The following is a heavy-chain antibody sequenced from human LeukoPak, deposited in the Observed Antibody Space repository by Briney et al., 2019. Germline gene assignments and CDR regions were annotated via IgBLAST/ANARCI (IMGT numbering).Heavy chain of an antibody. Sequence: ASVKVSCKASGGTFSSYAISWVRQAPGQGLEWMGGIIPIFGTANYAQKFQGRVTITADESTSTAYMELSSLRSEDTAVYYCARVPPEDSTGTTGGYMDVWGKGTTVTVSS. J-gene: IGHJ6*03. D-gene: IGHD1-1*01. CDR3: ARVPPEDSTGTTGGYMDV. CDR1: GGTFSSYA. V-gene: IGHV1-69*01. CDR2: IIPIFGTA.